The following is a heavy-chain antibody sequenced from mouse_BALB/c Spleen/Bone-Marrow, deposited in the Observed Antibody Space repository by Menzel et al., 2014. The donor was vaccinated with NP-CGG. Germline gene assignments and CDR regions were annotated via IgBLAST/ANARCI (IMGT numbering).Heavy chain of an antibody. CDR1: GFTFSDYY. CDR2: ISDGGSYT. CDR3: ARGGRGMDY. V-gene: IGHV5-4*02. D-gene: IGHD3-1*01. J-gene: IGHJ4*01. Sequence: EVKLMESGGGLVKPGGSLKLSCAASGFTFSDYYMYWVRQTPEKRLEWVATISDGGSYTYHPDSVKGRFTISRDNAKNNLYLQMSSLKSEDTAMYYCARGGRGMDYWGQGTSVTVSS.